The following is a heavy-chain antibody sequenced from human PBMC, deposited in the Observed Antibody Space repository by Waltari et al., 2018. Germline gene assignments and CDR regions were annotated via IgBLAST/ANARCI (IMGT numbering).Heavy chain of an antibody. CDR2: ISWDGGST. CDR3: ATSPTLGY. Sequence: EVQLVESGGVVVQPGGSLRLSCAASGFTFDDYTMHWVRQAPGKGLEWFSLISWDGGSTYYADSVKGRFTISRDNSKNSLYLQMNSLRTEDTALYYCATSPTLGYWGQGTLVTVSS. CDR1: GFTFDDYT. V-gene: IGHV3-43*01. J-gene: IGHJ4*02.